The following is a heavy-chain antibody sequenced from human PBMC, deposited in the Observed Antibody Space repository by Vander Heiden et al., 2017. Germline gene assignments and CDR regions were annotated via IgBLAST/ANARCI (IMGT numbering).Heavy chain of an antibody. CDR2: IDPISGST. CDR1: GYTFTNYY. CDR3: ARVAFTMVRGVIWSPHFDY. D-gene: IGHD3-10*01. V-gene: IGHV1-46*01. Sequence: QVQLVQSGAEVKKPGASVTVSCKASGYTFTNYYMHGVRQAPGQELEWMGIIDPISGSTTMEQKFQDRVTMTRDTSTSTVYMELSSLRSEDTAVYYCARVAFTMVRGVIWSPHFDYWGQGTLVTVSS. J-gene: IGHJ4*02.